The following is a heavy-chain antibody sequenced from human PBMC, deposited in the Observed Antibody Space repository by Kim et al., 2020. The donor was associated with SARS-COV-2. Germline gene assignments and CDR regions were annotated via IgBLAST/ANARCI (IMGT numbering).Heavy chain of an antibody. V-gene: IGHV1-46*01. Sequence: ASVKVSCKASGYTFTNYFMHWVRQAPGQGPECMGIINPSGGSTNYAQKFQGRVTMTRDTSTSTVYMELSSLRSEDTAVYYCAKNRGDSSGWLAFDYWGQGTLVTVSS. J-gene: IGHJ4*02. D-gene: IGHD6-19*01. CDR2: INPSGGST. CDR1: GYTFTNYF. CDR3: AKNRGDSSGWLAFDY.